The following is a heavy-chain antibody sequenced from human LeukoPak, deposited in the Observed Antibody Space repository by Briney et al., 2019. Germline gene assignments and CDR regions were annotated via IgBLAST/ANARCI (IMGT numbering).Heavy chain of an antibody. V-gene: IGHV1-2*02. CDR3: ARDGPAQMVDFDY. CDR2: IYPNNGAT. CDR1: GYTFSVTGWY. J-gene: IGHJ4*02. Sequence: GASVKLSFKSSGYTFSVTGWYLYWLRQAPGQGLECMGWIYPNNGATAYAQKFQGRVAMTRATSITTAYMELSRLRPDTTAVYYCARDGPAQMVDFDYWGQGTLVIVSA. D-gene: IGHD3-10*01.